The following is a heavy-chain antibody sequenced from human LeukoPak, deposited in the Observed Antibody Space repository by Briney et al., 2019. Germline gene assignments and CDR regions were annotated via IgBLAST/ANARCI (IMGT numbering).Heavy chain of an antibody. J-gene: IGHJ4*02. D-gene: IGHD5-18*01. V-gene: IGHV3-30*18. CDR1: GFTFSNYG. CDR3: AKVYSYGDS. CDR2: ISYDGRNE. Sequence: GGSLRLSCAASGFTFSNYGMHWVRQAPGKGLEWVAIISYDGRNEYYADSVKGRFTISRDNSKNTLYLQMNSLRAEDTAVYYCAKVYSYGDSWGQETLVTVSS.